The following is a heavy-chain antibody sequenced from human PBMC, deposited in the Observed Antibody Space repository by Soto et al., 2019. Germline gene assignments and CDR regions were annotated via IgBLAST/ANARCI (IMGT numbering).Heavy chain of an antibody. CDR3: AREGREVPGTSFYGMDV. J-gene: IGHJ6*02. CDR2: ISRSSSYT. D-gene: IGHD2-2*01. Sequence: QVHLVESGGGLVKPGGSLRLSCAASGFTFSEYYMSWIRQAPGKGLEWVSSISRSSSYTNYADSVKGRFTISRDDAKNSLYLQMNSLRAEDTAMYYCAREGREVPGTSFYGMDVWGQGTTVTVSS. CDR1: GFTFSEYY. V-gene: IGHV3-11*06.